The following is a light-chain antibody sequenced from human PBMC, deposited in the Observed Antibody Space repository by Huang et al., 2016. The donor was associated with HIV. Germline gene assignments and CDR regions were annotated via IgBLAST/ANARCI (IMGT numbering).Light chain of an antibody. Sequence: EIVMTQSPATLSVSPGERATLSCRASQSVSSNLAWYQQKHGQAPRLLIYGASTRVTGVPARFSGSGSGTEFTLTISSLQSEDFVVYYCQQYDNGPIAFGQGTRLEI. J-gene: IGKJ5*01. CDR3: QQYDNGPIA. CDR2: GAS. CDR1: QSVSSN. V-gene: IGKV3-15*01.